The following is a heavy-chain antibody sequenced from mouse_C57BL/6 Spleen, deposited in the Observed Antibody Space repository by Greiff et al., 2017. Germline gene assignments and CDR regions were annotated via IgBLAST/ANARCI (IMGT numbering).Heavy chain of an antibody. CDR2: INPNYGTT. D-gene: IGHD2-4*01. J-gene: IGHJ3*01. V-gene: IGHV1-39*01. CDR1: GYSFTDYN. CDR3: ARDGSYYDYDGFAY. Sequence: EVKLMESGPELVKPGASVKISCKASGYSFTDYNMNWVKQSNGKSLEWIGVINPNYGTTSYNQKFKGKATLTVDQSSSTAYMQLNSLTSEDSAVYYCARDGSYYDYDGFAYWGQGTLVTVSA.